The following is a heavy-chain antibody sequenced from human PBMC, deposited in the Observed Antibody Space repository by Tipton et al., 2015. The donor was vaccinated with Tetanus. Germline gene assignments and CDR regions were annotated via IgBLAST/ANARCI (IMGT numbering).Heavy chain of an antibody. CDR1: GYSFGIYW. V-gene: IGHV5-51*01. Sequence: QSGAEVKKPGESLKISCKGSGYSFGIYWLAWVRQMPGKGLGWMGIIYPGDSDTRYSPAFEGQVTISVDKSIATAYLQWSSLKASDTAMYYCARRGGGDLDHWGQGTLVTVSS. J-gene: IGHJ4*02. D-gene: IGHD2-21*02. CDR3: ARRGGGDLDH. CDR2: IYPGDSDT.